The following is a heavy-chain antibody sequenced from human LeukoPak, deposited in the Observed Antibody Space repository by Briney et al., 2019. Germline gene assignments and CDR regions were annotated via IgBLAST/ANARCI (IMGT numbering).Heavy chain of an antibody. CDR3: ARDQYDFWSAYGFDY. D-gene: IGHD3-3*01. CDR2: ISGSDGST. V-gene: IGHV3-23*01. J-gene: IGHJ4*02. CDR1: GFTFSSHA. Sequence: PGGSLRLSCAASGFTFSSHAMTWVRQAPGKGLEWVSGISGSDGSTYYADSVVGRLTISRDNSKSTLYLQMNSLRADDTAIYYCARDQYDFWSAYGFDYWGRGTLVTVSS.